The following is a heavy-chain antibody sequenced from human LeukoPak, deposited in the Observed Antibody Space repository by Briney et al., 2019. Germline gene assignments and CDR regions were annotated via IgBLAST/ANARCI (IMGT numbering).Heavy chain of an antibody. V-gene: IGHV1-8*01. CDR1: GYTFISYD. D-gene: IGHD2-2*01. J-gene: IGHJ6*03. CDR3: ARGRVVPAALIYYYYYMDV. CDR2: MNPNSGNT. Sequence: ASVKVSCKASGYTFISYDINWVRQATGQGLEWMGWMNPNSGNTGYAQKFQGRVTMTRNTSISTAYMELSSLRSEDTAVYYCARGRVVPAALIYYYYYMDVWGKGTTVTVSS.